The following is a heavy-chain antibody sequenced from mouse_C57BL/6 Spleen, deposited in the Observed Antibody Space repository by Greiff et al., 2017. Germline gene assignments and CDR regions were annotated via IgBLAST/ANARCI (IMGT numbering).Heavy chain of an antibody. CDR2: FHPYNDDT. D-gene: IGHD2-4*01. CDR3: ARREGLQAWFAY. V-gene: IGHV1-47*01. Sequence: QVHVKQSGAELVKPGASVKMSCKASGYTFTTYPIEWMKQNHGKSLEWIGNFHPYNDDTKYNEKFKGKATLTVEKSSSTVYLELSRLTSDDSAVYYCARREGLQAWFAYWGQGTLVTVSA. CDR1: GYTFTTYP. J-gene: IGHJ3*01.